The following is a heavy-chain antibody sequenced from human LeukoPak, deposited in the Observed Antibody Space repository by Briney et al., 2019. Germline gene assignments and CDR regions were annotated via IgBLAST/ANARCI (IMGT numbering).Heavy chain of an antibody. CDR2: INPNSGGT. J-gene: IGHJ6*03. D-gene: IGHD3-22*01. V-gene: IGHV1-2*02. CDR1: GYTFTGYY. CDR3: ARVTMSTTLKSRTRAKFVYYYYYMDV. Sequence: GASVKVSCKASGYTFTGYYMHWVRQAPGQGLEWMGWINPNSGGTNYAQKFQGRVTMTRDTSISTAYMELSRLRSDDTAVYYCARVTMSTTLKSRTRAKFVYYYYYMDVWGKGTTVTISS.